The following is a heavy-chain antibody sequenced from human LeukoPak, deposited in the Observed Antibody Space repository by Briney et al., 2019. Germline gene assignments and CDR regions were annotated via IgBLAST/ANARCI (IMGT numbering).Heavy chain of an antibody. D-gene: IGHD2-15*01. V-gene: IGHV4-39*02. CDR1: GGSLSSGDYQ. CDR3: LRDQDCSGGDCQVC. CDR2: ISHSGTT. J-gene: IGHJ4*02. Sequence: PSETLSLTCTVSGGSLSSGDYQWGWIRQPPGKGLEWIALISHSGTTYYNPSLKSRVTMSVDTSKNQFSLKLNSVTAADTAVYYCLRDQDCSGGDCQVCWGQGTPVTVSS.